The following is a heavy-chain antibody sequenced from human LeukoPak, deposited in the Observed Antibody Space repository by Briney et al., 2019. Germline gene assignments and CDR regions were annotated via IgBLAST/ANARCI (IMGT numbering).Heavy chain of an antibody. CDR2: IDGSDGAS. Sequence: GGSLRLSCAASGFRFSSYVMSWVRQAPGKGLEYVSSIDGSDGASYYADSVKGRFTISRDNSKNTLFLRMNSLRVEVTAVYYCARVDSGNYDYWGQGTLLTVSS. V-gene: IGHV3-23*01. CDR1: GFRFSSYV. J-gene: IGHJ4*02. D-gene: IGHD1-26*01. CDR3: ARVDSGNYDY.